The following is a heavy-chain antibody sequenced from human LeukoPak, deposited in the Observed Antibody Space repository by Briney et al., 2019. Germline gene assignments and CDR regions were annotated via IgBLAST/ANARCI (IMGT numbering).Heavy chain of an antibody. V-gene: IGHV3-64*02. CDR2: ISSNTGNT. D-gene: IGHD3-22*01. CDR1: GFTFSSYA. J-gene: IGHJ4*02. CDR3: ARGGTRGYYYAYDV. Sequence: GGSLRLSCAASGFTFSSYAMSWVRQAPGKGLEFVSAISSNTGNTYYADSVKGRFTISRDNSKNTLYLQLGSLRAEDMAVYYCARGGTRGYYYAYDVWGLGTLVTVSS.